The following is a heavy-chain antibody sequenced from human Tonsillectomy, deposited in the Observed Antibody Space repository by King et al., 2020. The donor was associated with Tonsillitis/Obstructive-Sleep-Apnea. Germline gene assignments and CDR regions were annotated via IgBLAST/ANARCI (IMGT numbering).Heavy chain of an antibody. V-gene: IGHV3-66*01. D-gene: IGHD3-10*01. Sequence: VQLVESGGGLVQPGGSLRLSCASSGFTVSSNYMSWVRQAPGKGLEWVSVIYSGGSTYYADSVKGRFTISRDNSKNTLYLQMNSLRADDTAVYYCARAVRGVRALDYWGQGTLVTVSS. CDR1: GFTVSSNY. CDR3: ARAVRGVRALDY. J-gene: IGHJ4*02. CDR2: IYSGGST.